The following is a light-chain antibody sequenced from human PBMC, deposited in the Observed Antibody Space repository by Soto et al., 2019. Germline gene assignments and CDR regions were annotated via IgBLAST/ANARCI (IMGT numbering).Light chain of an antibody. CDR3: QQRSNWPPGYT. J-gene: IGKJ2*01. V-gene: IGKV3-11*01. CDR2: DAS. Sequence: EIVLTQSPVTLSLSPGERAALSCRASQSVNSHLAWYQQKPGQAPRLLIYDASNRAAGIPARFSGSGSGTDFILIINSLEPEDLAVYYCQQRSNWPPGYTFGPGTKLEIK. CDR1: QSVNSH.